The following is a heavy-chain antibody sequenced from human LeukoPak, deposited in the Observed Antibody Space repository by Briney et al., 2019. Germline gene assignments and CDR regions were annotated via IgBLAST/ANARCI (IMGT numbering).Heavy chain of an antibody. CDR3: AKDTFVRAVVNPDFDH. V-gene: IGHV3-30*18. J-gene: IGHJ4*02. CDR2: ISYDGTNK. Sequence: PGESLRLSCGASGFXFSSYGIHWVRQAPGKGLEWMAVISYDGTNKYYADSVKGRFTISRDNYRNTLYLQMNSLRAEDTAVYYCAKDTFVRAVVNPDFDHWGQGTLVTVSS. CDR1: GFXFSSYG. D-gene: IGHD4-23*01.